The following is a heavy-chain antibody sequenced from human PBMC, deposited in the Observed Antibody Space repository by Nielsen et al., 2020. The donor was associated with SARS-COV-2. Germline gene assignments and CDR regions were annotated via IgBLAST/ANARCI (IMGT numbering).Heavy chain of an antibody. CDR2: ISGSGGST. CDR1: GFTFSSYA. CDR3: ARDPLGYCSGGSCYSGYYYYGMDV. J-gene: IGHJ6*02. V-gene: IGHV3-23*01. D-gene: IGHD2-15*01. Sequence: GESLKISCAASGFTFSSYAMSWVRQAPGKGLEWVSAISGSGGSTYYADSVKGRFTISRDNSKNTLYLQMNSLRAEDTAVYYCARDPLGYCSGGSCYSGYYYYGMDVWGQGTTVTVSS.